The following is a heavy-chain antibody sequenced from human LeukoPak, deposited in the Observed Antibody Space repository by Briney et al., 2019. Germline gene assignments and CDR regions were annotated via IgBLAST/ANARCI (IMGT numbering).Heavy chain of an antibody. CDR3: ARAYYYYMDV. Sequence: PSETLSLTCAVSGGSISSSSYYWDWIRQPPGKGLEWIASIYYSGSTNYNPSLESRATISVDKSKNQFSLKLNSVTAADTAVYYCARAYYYYMDVWGKGTTVSVSS. CDR2: IYYSGST. V-gene: IGHV4-39*07. J-gene: IGHJ6*03. CDR1: GGSISSSSYY.